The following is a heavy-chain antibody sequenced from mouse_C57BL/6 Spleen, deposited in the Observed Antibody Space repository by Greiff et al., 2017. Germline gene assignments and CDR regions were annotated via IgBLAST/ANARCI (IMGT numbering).Heavy chain of an antibody. D-gene: IGHD2-4*01. V-gene: IGHV1-81*01. Sequence: QVQLQQSGAELARPGASVKLSCKAYGYTFTSYGISWVKQRTGQGLEWIGEIYPRSGNTYYNEKFKGKATLTADKSSSTAYMELRSLTSEDSAVYFCARLDYDYPWFAYWGQGTLVTVSA. J-gene: IGHJ3*01. CDR1: GYTFTSYG. CDR3: ARLDYDYPWFAY. CDR2: IYPRSGNT.